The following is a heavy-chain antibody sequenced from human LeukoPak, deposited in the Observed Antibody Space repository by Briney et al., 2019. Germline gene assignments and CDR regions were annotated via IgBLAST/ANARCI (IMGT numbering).Heavy chain of an antibody. CDR3: AKERYGGIHYFDY. CDR1: GFTFSSYA. Sequence: GGALRLSCAASGFTFSSYAMSWVRQAPGKGLEWDSAIRGSGGSTYYADSVKGRFTISRDNSKNTLYLQMNSLRAEDTAVYYCAKERYGGIHYFDYWGQGTLVTVSS. D-gene: IGHD4-23*01. CDR2: IRGSGGST. J-gene: IGHJ4*02. V-gene: IGHV3-23*01.